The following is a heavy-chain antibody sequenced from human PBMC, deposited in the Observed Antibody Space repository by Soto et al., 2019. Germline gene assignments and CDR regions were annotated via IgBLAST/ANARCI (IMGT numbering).Heavy chain of an antibody. CDR2: INARNGNT. CDR3: AREGLTTVTTERYFDL. CDR1: GYTFTRYS. V-gene: IGHV1-3*01. Sequence: ASVKGFCKASGYTFTRYSIPWLLQFPVQRLEWMGWINARNGNTKYSQKFQGRVTITRDTSASTAYMELSSLRSEDTAVYYCAREGLTTVTTERYFDLWGRGTLVTVSS. J-gene: IGHJ2*01. D-gene: IGHD4-4*01.